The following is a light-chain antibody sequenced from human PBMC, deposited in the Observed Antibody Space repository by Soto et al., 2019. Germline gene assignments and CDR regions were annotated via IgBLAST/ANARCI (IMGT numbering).Light chain of an antibody. CDR1: QGIRND. J-gene: IGKJ1*01. V-gene: IGKV1-17*01. CDR2: AAS. CDR3: QQYYSFPRP. Sequence: DIRMTQSPSALSASVGERVTITCRASQGIRNDLGWYQQKPGKAPKRLIYAASTLQSGVPSRFSGSGSGTDFTLTISCLQSEDFAPYYCQQYYSFPRPFGQGTKVAIK.